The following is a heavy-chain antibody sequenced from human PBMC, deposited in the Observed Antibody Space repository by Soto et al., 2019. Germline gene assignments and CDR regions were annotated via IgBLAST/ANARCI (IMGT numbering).Heavy chain of an antibody. CDR2: ISADNGNT. CDR3: ARDWDPSDIVVVPAANPFYYYYGMDV. J-gene: IGHJ6*02. CDR1: GYTFTSYG. Sequence: QVQLVQSGAEVKKPGASVKVSCKASGYTFTSYGISWVRQAPGQGLEWMGWISADNGNTNYAQKLQGRVTMTTDTSTSTAYMELRSLRSDDTAVYYCARDWDPSDIVVVPAANPFYYYYGMDVWGQGTTVTVSS. V-gene: IGHV1-18*01. D-gene: IGHD2-2*01.